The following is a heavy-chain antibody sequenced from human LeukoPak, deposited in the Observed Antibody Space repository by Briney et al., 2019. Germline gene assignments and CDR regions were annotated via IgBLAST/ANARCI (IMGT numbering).Heavy chain of an antibody. D-gene: IGHD3-10*01. CDR3: ARAGSRYYYYYMDV. J-gene: IGHJ6*03. CDR2: INPSGGST. V-gene: IGHV1-46*01. CDR1: GYTFTSYH. Sequence: ASVKVSCKASGYTFTSYHMHWVRQAPGQGLEWLGIINPSGGSTSYAQKFQGRVTMTRDTSTSTVYMELSSPRSEDTAVYYCARAGSRYYYYYMDVWGKGTTVTISS.